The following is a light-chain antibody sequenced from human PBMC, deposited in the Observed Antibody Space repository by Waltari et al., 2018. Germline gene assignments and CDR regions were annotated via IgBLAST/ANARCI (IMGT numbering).Light chain of an antibody. J-gene: IGKJ1*01. Sequence: DIVMTQSPDSLAVSLGERATINCKSSQSILFRSTNKNYLAWYQQKSGQPPKLLIYWASTRESGVPDRFSGSGSGTDVTLTISRLQAEDVAVYYCQQYYSTPQTFGQGTKVEMK. CDR3: QQYYSTPQT. V-gene: IGKV4-1*01. CDR1: QSILFRSTNKNY. CDR2: WAS.